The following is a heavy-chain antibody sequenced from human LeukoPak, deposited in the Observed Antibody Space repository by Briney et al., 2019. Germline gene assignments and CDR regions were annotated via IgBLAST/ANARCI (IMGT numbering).Heavy chain of an antibody. CDR1: GFTFNNYA. J-gene: IGHJ4*02. CDR2: IMIGGDGK. Sequence: GGSLRLSCAGSGFTFNNYAMSWVRRAPRKRLEWVSTIMIGGDGKHYADSVKGRFTISRDRSECTLYLQMNGLRADDTAVYYCVRAAPRDCSPASCSLFDTWGQGTLVTVSS. V-gene: IGHV3-23*01. D-gene: IGHD2-2*01. CDR3: VRAAPRDCSPASCSLFDT.